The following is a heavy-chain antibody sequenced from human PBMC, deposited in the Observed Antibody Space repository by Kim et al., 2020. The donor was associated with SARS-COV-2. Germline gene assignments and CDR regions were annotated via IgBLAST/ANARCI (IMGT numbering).Heavy chain of an antibody. CDR3: ARVTSGTYYYDSSGYLLIDY. V-gene: IGHV4-31*03. CDR2: IYYSGST. CDR1: GGSISSGGYY. Sequence: SETLSLTCTVSGGSISSGGYYWSWIRQHPGKGLEWIGYIYYSGSTYYNPSLKSRVTISVDTSKNQFSLKLSSVTAADTAVYYCARVTSGTYYYDSSGYLLIDYWGQGTLVTVSS. J-gene: IGHJ4*02. D-gene: IGHD3-22*01.